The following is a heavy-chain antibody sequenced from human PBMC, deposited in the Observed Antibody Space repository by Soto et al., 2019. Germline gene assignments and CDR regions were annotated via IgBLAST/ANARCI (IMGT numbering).Heavy chain of an antibody. J-gene: IGHJ6*02. CDR3: ARVTPGNNLYYFSGLDF. D-gene: IGHD1-1*01. CDR1: GFTFYTYG. Sequence: GGSLRLSCVGYGFTFYTYGIHWVRQAPCKCLQWVSLISYEGSNTYYADSVRGRFTISRDNSKNTLYLQMNTLRPEDTGLYYCARVTPGNNLYYFSGLDFWGQGTSVTVSS. CDR2: ISYEGSNT. V-gene: IGHV3-30-3*01.